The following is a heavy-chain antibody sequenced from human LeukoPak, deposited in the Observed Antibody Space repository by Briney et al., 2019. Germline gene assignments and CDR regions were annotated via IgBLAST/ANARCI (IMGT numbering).Heavy chain of an antibody. CDR2: INHSGST. CDR1: GDSISNYY. D-gene: IGHD3-22*01. Sequence: SETLSLTCTVSGDSISNYYWSWIRQPPGKGLEWIGEINHSGSTNYNPSLKSRVTISVDTSKNQFSLKLSSVTAADTAVYYCARHETYYYDSSGYPVLDYWGQGTLVTVSS. J-gene: IGHJ4*02. CDR3: ARHETYYYDSSGYPVLDY. V-gene: IGHV4-34*01.